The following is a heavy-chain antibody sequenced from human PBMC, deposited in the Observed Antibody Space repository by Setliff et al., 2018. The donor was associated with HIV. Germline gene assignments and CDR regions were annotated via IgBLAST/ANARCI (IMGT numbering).Heavy chain of an antibody. V-gene: IGHV4-34*01. CDR3: ARVIGWNDASDC. Sequence: SETLSLTCAVYGGSFSGHYWTWIRQPPGKGLEWIGEINHSGNTNYNPSLKSRVIMSVDASKNQFPLRLTSVTAADTALYYCARVIGWNDASDCWGQGTVVTVSS. D-gene: IGHD1-1*01. J-gene: IGHJ4*02. CDR1: GGSFSGHY. CDR2: INHSGNT.